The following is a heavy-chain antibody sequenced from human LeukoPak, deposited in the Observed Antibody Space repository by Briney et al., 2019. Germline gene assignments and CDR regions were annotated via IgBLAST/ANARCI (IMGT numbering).Heavy chain of an antibody. J-gene: IGHJ6*02. V-gene: IGHV1-2*02. CDR2: INPNSGGT. CDR3: ARDSLSYSSSWYYYYYGMDV. D-gene: IGHD6-13*01. Sequence: ASVKVSYKASGYNFTGYYMHWVRQAPGQGLEWMGWINPNSGGTNYAQKFQGRVTMTRDTSISTAYMELSRLRSDDTAVYYCARDSLSYSSSWYYYYYGMDVWGQGTTVTVAS. CDR1: GYNFTGYY.